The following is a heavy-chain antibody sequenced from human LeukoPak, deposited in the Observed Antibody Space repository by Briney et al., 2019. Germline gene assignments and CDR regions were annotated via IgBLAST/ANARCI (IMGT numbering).Heavy chain of an antibody. J-gene: IGHJ3*02. Sequence: SETLSLTCTASDGSISSYYWSWIRQPPGKGLEWIGYIYYSGSTNYNPSLKSRVTISVDTSKNQFSLKLSSVTAADTAVYYCARDRGYSYVWGAFDIWGQGTMVTVSS. CDR2: IYYSGST. D-gene: IGHD5-18*01. CDR1: DGSISSYY. V-gene: IGHV4-59*01. CDR3: ARDRGYSYVWGAFDI.